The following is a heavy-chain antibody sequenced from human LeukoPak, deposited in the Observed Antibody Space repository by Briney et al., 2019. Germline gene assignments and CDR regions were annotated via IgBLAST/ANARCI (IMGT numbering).Heavy chain of an antibody. Sequence: PSETLSLTCTVSDGSINDYYWTWIRQPPGKELEWIGYFHDSGSANYNPSLKSRITMSVDTSRNQFSLKLRSVTAADTAVYYCARDSHSVDTATPRGFDPWGQGTLVTVSS. J-gene: IGHJ5*02. CDR1: DGSINDYY. CDR2: FHDSGSA. D-gene: IGHD2-15*01. CDR3: ARDSHSVDTATPRGFDP. V-gene: IGHV4-59*01.